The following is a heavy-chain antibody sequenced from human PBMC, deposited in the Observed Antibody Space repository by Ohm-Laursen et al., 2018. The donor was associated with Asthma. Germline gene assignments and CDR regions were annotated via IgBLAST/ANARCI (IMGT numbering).Heavy chain of an antibody. Sequence: SLRLSCAASGFTFSNAWMSWVRQAPGKGLEWVGRIKSKTDGGTTDYAAPVKGRFTISRDDSKNTLYLQMNSLKTEDTAVYYCTTDTPYSSGWYHYYYYGMDVWGQGTTVTVSS. V-gene: IGHV3-15*01. J-gene: IGHJ6*02. CDR1: GFTFSNAW. CDR2: IKSKTDGGTT. CDR3: TTDTPYSSGWYHYYYYGMDV. D-gene: IGHD6-19*01.